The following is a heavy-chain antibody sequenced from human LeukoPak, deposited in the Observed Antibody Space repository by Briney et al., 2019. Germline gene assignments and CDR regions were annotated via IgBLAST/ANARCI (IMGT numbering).Heavy chain of an antibody. CDR1: GFTFDDYG. CDR3: ARGYEDAFDI. D-gene: IGHD3-22*01. V-gene: IGHV3-20*04. Sequence: GGSLTLSCAASGFTFDDYGMSWVRQAPGKGLEWVSGISWNGGRTGYEDSVKGRFTISRDNAKNSLYLQMNRLRAKDTALYYCARGYEDAFDIWGQGTMVTVSS. CDR2: ISWNGGRT. J-gene: IGHJ3*02.